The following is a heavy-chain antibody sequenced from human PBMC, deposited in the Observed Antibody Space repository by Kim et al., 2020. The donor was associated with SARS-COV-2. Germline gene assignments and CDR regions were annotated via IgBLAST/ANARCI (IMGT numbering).Heavy chain of an antibody. Sequence: ASVKVSCKASGYTFTNYAIIWVRQAPGQRLEWMGWINAGNGNTNYSQKFQGRVTITRDTSASTAYVELSSLRFADTAVYYCARGSYRDYPFDYCGQGTLVTVSS. CDR2: INAGNGNT. CDR1: GYTFTNYA. J-gene: IGHJ4*02. V-gene: IGHV1-3*01. D-gene: IGHD4-17*01. CDR3: ARGSYRDYPFDY.